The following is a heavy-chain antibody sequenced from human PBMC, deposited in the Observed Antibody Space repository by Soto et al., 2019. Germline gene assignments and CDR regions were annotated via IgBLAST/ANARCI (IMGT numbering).Heavy chain of an antibody. Sequence: QVHLVQSGAEVEKPGASVKVSCKASGYTFTDYGISWVRQAPGQGLQWMGWITAFNGNTKYAQQFQGRVTMPTDPSTSTAYMELRSLESDDTAVYYCARISQSDFWSGYYYFFDYWGQGTLVTVSS. V-gene: IGHV1-18*01. CDR1: GYTFTDYG. CDR2: ITAFNGNT. D-gene: IGHD3-3*01. J-gene: IGHJ4*02. CDR3: ARISQSDFWSGYYYFFDY.